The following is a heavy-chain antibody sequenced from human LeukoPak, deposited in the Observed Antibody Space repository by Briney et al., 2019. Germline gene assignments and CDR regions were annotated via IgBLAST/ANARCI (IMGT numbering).Heavy chain of an antibody. V-gene: IGHV4-4*07. CDR2: IYTSGST. J-gene: IGHJ3*02. Sequence: SESLSLTCTVSGGSISSYYWSWIRQPAGKGLEWIGRIYTSGSTNYNPSLKSRVTMSVDTSKNQFSLKLSSVTAADTAVYYCARFRPWHDAFDIWGQGTMVTVSS. CDR3: ARFRPWHDAFDI. D-gene: IGHD6-6*01. CDR1: GGSISSYY.